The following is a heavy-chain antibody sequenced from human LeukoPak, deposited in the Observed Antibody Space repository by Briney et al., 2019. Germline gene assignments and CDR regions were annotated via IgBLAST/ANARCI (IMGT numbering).Heavy chain of an antibody. V-gene: IGHV1-18*01. CDR1: GYSFTTYD. Sequence: ASVKVSCKASGYSFTTYDIHWVRQAPGQGLEWMGWISAYNGNTNYAQMLQGRVTMTTDTSTSTAYMELRSLRSDDTAVYYCSRLNVDAAMVTGCYYYYMDVWGKGTTVTVSS. CDR2: ISAYNGNT. CDR3: SRLNVDAAMVTGCYYYYMDV. J-gene: IGHJ6*03. D-gene: IGHD5-18*01.